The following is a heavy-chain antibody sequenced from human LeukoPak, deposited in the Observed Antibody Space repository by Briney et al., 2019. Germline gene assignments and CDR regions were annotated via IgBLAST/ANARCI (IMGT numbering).Heavy chain of an antibody. Sequence: SGPTLVNPPQTLPLTGTFPGSSPGPRGGGGGGFRQPPGKPLGGLALLYWNDDKRYSPSLKSRLTITKDTSKNQVVLTMTNMDPVDTATYYCAHRPYSSSPFDYWGQGTLVTVSS. CDR2: LYWNDDK. V-gene: IGHV2-5*01. CDR3: AHRPYSSSPFDY. J-gene: IGHJ4*02. D-gene: IGHD6-6*01. CDR1: GSSPGPRGGG.